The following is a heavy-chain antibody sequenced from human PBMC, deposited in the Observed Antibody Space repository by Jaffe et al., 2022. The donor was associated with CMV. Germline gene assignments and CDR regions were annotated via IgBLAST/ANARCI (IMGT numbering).Heavy chain of an antibody. CDR3: ARRGLDLYYFDY. V-gene: IGHV4-39*01. CDR2: IYYSGST. Sequence: QLQLQESGPGLVKPSETLSLTCTVSGGSISSSSYYWGWIRQPPGKGLEWIGSIYYSGSTYYNPSLKSRVTISVDTSKNQFSLKLSSVTAADTAVYYCARRGLDLYYFDYWGQGTLVTVSS. D-gene: IGHD6-19*01. CDR1: GGSISSSSYY. J-gene: IGHJ4*02.